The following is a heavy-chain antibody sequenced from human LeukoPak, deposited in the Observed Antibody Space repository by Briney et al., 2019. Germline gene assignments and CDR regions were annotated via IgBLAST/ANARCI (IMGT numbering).Heavy chain of an antibody. CDR3: VRDAPHSQSDY. CDR2: VNAQGTTT. Sequence: GGSLRLSCAASGFTVGHHYMHWVRQSPGQGLVWVSYVNAQGTTTTYADSVKGRFAVSRDNAKSMVYLQMSSLRAEDTGVYYCVRDAPHSQSDYWGRGTLVTVSS. CDR1: GFTVGHHY. J-gene: IGHJ4*02. V-gene: IGHV3-74*03.